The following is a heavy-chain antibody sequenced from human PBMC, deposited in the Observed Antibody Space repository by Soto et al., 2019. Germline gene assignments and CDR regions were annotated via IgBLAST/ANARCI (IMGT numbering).Heavy chain of an antibody. CDR2: IYYSGST. D-gene: IGHD5-18*01. CDR3: ARDEGYSYGYDS. J-gene: IGHJ5*01. CDR1: GGSISSYY. V-gene: IGHV4-59*01. Sequence: QVQLQESGPGLVKPSETLSLTCTVSGGSISSYYWSWIRQPPGKGLEWIGYIYYSGSTNYNPSLKRRVTISVDTSKNQFSLKLSSVTAADTAVYYCARDEGYSYGYDSWGQGTLVTVSS.